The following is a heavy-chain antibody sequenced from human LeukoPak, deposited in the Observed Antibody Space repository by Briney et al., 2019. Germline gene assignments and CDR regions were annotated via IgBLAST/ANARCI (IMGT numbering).Heavy chain of an antibody. Sequence: GGSLRLSCAASGFTFSRYEMNWVRQAPGKGLEWVSYISTSGSPIYYGNSVKGRFTIPRDNAKNSLYLQMNSLRAEDTALYYCARRGFYDTSGYLFDHWGQGTLVTVSS. CDR1: GFTFSRYE. J-gene: IGHJ4*02. V-gene: IGHV3-48*03. CDR3: ARRGFYDTSGYLFDH. CDR2: ISTSGSPI. D-gene: IGHD3-22*01.